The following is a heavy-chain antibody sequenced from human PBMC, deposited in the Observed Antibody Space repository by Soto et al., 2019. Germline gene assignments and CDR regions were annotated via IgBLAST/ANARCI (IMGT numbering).Heavy chain of an antibody. D-gene: IGHD5-18*01. CDR3: ARVYSYAQGDAFDI. Sequence: SETLSLTCTVSGGSISSYYWSWIRQPPGKGLEWIGYIYYSGSTNYNPSLKSRVTIPVDTSKNQFSLKLSSVTAADTAVYYCARVYSYAQGDAFDIWGQGTMVTVSS. V-gene: IGHV4-59*01. J-gene: IGHJ3*02. CDR2: IYYSGST. CDR1: GGSISSYY.